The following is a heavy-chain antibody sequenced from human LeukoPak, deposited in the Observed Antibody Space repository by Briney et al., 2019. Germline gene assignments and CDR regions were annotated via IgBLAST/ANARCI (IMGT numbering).Heavy chain of an antibody. V-gene: IGHV1-2*02. CDR2: INPNSGGT. D-gene: IGHD3-3*01. J-gene: IGHJ4*02. Sequence: ASVKVSCKASGYTFTGYYMHWVRQAPGQGLEWMGWINPNSGGTNYAQKFQGRVTMTRDTSTSTAYMELRSLRSDDTAVYYCARTYTIFGVVIYDYWGQGTLVTVSS. CDR3: ARTYTIFGVVIYDY. CDR1: GYTFTGYY.